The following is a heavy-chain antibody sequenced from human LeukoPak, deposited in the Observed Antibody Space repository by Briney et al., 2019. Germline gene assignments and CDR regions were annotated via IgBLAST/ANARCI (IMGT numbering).Heavy chain of an antibody. CDR1: GFTFSSYE. J-gene: IGHJ4*02. CDR3: ARDLVGPMVRGATDY. Sequence: GGSLRLSCAASGFTFSSYEMNWVRQAPGNGLEWVSYISSSGSTIYYADSVKGRFTISRENAKNSLYMQMNSLRAEDTAVYYCARDLVGPMVRGATDYWGQGTLVTVSS. D-gene: IGHD3-10*01. V-gene: IGHV3-48*03. CDR2: ISSSGSTI.